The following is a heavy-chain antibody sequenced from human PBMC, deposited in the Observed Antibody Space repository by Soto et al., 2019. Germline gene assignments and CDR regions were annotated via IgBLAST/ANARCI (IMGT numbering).Heavy chain of an antibody. D-gene: IGHD3-22*01. J-gene: IGHJ4*02. CDR3: ARSSGYATPLDQ. CDR1: GGSMNTFY. CDR2: IYFRGST. Sequence: SETLSLTCTVSGGSMNTFYWSWIRQSPGKGLEWIGYIYFRGSTNYHPSFQSRASISIDTSQNQLSLSLNSMTAADTAVYYCARSSGYATPLDQWGQGTLVTVSS. V-gene: IGHV4-59*01.